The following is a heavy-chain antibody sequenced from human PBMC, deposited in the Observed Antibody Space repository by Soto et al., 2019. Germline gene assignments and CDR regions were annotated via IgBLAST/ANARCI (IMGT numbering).Heavy chain of an antibody. Sequence: EVQLVESGGGLVQPGGSLRLSCADSGFILRNYWMSWVRQAPGMGVQWVASIKEDGSEKYYVDPVKGRFTISRENAKNSLYLQMNSLRAEDTAVYYCARYRSLDTWGQGILVTVSS. CDR2: IKEDGSEK. J-gene: IGHJ5*02. D-gene: IGHD3-16*02. CDR3: ARYRSLDT. V-gene: IGHV3-7*03. CDR1: GFILRNYW.